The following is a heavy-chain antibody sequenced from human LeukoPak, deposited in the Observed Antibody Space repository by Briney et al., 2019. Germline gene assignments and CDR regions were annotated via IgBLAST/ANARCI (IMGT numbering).Heavy chain of an antibody. D-gene: IGHD3-22*01. CDR1: GYTFTSYG. J-gene: IGHJ5*02. CDR2: ISAYNGNT. V-gene: IGHV1-18*01. Sequence: ASVKVSCKASGYTFTSYGISWVRQAPGQGLEWMGWISAYNGNTNYAQKLQGRVTMTTDTSTSTAYMELRSLRSDDTAVYYCGRVPNDYYDSSGYYYWFDPWGQGTLVAVSS. CDR3: GRVPNDYYDSSGYYYWFDP.